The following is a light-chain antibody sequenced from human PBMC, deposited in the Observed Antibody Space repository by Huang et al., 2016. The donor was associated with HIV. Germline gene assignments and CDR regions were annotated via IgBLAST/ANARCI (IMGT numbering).Light chain of an antibody. CDR3: QQSYTTPYT. CDR2: AAS. V-gene: IGKV1-39*01. Sequence: DIQMTQSPSSLSASVGDRVTITCRASQSISSDLHWYQQKPGKAPKVLIYAASSLQSGVPSRFSCSGSGTDFTLTISSLQPEDFATYYCQQSYTTPYTFGPGTKVDIK. J-gene: IGKJ3*01. CDR1: QSISSD.